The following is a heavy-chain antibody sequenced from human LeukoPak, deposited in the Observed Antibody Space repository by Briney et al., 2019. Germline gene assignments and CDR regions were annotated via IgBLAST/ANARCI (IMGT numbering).Heavy chain of an antibody. J-gene: IGHJ4*02. CDR3: ARAYGDYTIDY. D-gene: IGHD4-17*01. CDR1: GFTFSSYG. CDR2: IWYDGSNK. Sequence: PGGSLRLSCAASGFTFSSYGMHWVRQAPGKGLEWVAVIWYDGSNKYYADSVKGRFTISRDNSKNTLYLQMNSLRAEDTAVYYCARAYGDYTIDYWGQGTLVTVSS. V-gene: IGHV3-33*01.